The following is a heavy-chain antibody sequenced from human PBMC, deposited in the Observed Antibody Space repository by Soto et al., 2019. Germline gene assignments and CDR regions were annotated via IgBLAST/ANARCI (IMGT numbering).Heavy chain of an antibody. Sequence: GGSLRLSCAASGFTFSSYAMSRVRQAPGKGLEWVSAISGSGGSTYYADSVKGRFTISRDNSKNTLYLQMNSLRAEDTAVYYCAKFGDYYYSLFDYWGQGTPVTVSS. J-gene: IGHJ4*02. D-gene: IGHD3-22*01. CDR3: AKFGDYYYSLFDY. CDR1: GFTFSSYA. V-gene: IGHV3-23*01. CDR2: ISGSGGST.